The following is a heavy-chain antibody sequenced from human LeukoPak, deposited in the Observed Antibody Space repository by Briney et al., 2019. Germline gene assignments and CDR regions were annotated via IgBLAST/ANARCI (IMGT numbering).Heavy chain of an antibody. CDR1: GGSIITGSWS. J-gene: IGHJ5*02. CDR2: FHYSGNT. CDR3: ARLPTGYPNWFDV. D-gene: IGHD3-9*01. Sequence: SGTLSLTCTVSGGSIITGSWSWGWIRQSPGKGLEWIGTFHYSGNTYYNLSLKSRVTISVDTSKNQFSLNLRSVTAADTAVYFCARLPTGYPNWFDVWGQGTLVTVSS. V-gene: IGHV4-39*01.